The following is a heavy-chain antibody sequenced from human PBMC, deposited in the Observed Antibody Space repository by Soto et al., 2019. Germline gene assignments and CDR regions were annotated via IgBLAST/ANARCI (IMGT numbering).Heavy chain of an antibody. CDR3: AKEMIASTLADFFDY. CDR1: GFTFSNYG. J-gene: IGHJ4*02. CDR2: ISGSGGRP. V-gene: IGHV3-23*01. D-gene: IGHD2-21*01. Sequence: EVQLLESGGGLIQPGGSLRLSCEASGFTFSNYGMTWVRLAPGKGLEWVSTISGSGGRPFYADPVKGRFTISRDISKNTLYLQMKSLRAEDTAVYYCAKEMIASTLADFFDYWGQGTLVTVSS.